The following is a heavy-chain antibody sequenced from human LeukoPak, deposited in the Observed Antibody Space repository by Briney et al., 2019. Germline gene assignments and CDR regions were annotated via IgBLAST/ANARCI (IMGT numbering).Heavy chain of an antibody. CDR2: IYHSGST. J-gene: IGHJ4*02. CDR3: ARRSTSGWFYFDY. CDR1: GGSSSSSSYY. V-gene: IGHV4-39*01. D-gene: IGHD6-19*01. Sequence: SETLSLTCTVSGGSSSSSSYYWGWIRQPPGKGLEWIGSIYHSGSTYYNPSLESRVTISVDTSKNQFSLKLNSVTAADTAVFYCARRSTSGWFYFDYWGQGTLVTVSS.